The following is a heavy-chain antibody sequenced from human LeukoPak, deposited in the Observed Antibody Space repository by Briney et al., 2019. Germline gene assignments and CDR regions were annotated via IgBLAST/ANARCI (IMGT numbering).Heavy chain of an antibody. J-gene: IGHJ6*02. CDR1: GFTFSSYW. V-gene: IGHV3-74*01. CDR3: ARWDGDLDYYYSYGMDV. Sequence: PGGSLRLSCAASGFTFSSYWMHWVRQAPGKGLVWVSRINSDGSSRSYADSVKGRFTISRDNAKNTLYLQMNSLRAEDTAVYYCARWDGDLDYYYSYGMDVWGQGTTVTVSS. D-gene: IGHD4-17*01. CDR2: INSDGSSR.